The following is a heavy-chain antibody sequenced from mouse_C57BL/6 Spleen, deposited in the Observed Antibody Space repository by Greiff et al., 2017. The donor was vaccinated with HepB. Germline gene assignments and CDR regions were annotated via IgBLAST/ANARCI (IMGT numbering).Heavy chain of an antibody. D-gene: IGHD4-1*01. J-gene: IGHJ3*01. CDR3: ARWGSAGTKALFAY. CDR1: GYTFTSYW. Sequence: QVQLQQPGAELVKPGASVKMSCKASGYTFTSYWITWVKQRPGQGLEWIGDIYPGSGSTNYNEKFKSKATLTVDTSSSTAYMQLSSLTSEDSAVYYCARWGSAGTKALFAYWGQGTLVTVSA. V-gene: IGHV1-55*01. CDR2: IYPGSGST.